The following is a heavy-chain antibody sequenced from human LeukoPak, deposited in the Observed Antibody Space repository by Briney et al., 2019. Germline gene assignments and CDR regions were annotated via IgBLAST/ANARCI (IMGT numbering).Heavy chain of an antibody. CDR2: IYPGDSDT. CDR1: GYSFTSYW. CDR3: ARSTRWLAMGGGMDV. D-gene: IGHD6-19*01. V-gene: IGHV5-51*01. Sequence: HGESLKISCKGSGYSFTSYWIGWVRQMPGKGLEWMGIIYPGDSDTRYSPSFQGQVTISADKSISTAYLQWSSLKASDTAMYYCARSTRWLAMGGGMDVWGQGTTVTVSS. J-gene: IGHJ6*02.